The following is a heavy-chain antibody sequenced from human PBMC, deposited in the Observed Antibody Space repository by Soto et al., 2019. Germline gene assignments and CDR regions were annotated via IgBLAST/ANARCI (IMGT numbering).Heavy chain of an antibody. CDR3: ARDPMGKAVAGAPRYGMDV. V-gene: IGHV1-69*13. J-gene: IGHJ6*02. Sequence: SVKVSCKASGGTFSSYAISWVRQAPGQGLEWMGGIIPIFGTANYAQKFQGRVTITADESTSTAYMELSSLRSEDTAVYYCARDPMGKAVAGAPRYGMDVWGQGTTVTVS. CDR1: GGTFSSYA. D-gene: IGHD6-19*01. CDR2: IIPIFGTA.